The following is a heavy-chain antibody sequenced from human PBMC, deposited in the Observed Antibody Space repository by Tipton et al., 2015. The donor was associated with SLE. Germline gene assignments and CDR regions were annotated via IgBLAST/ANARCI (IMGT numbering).Heavy chain of an antibody. J-gene: IGHJ4*02. D-gene: IGHD5-18*01. CDR1: GGSISSYY. V-gene: IGHV4-59*01. Sequence: GLVKPSETLSLTCTVSGGSISSYYWSWIRQPPGKGLEWIGYIYYSGTTNYNPSLKSRATISVDTSKNQFSLKMSSVTAADTAVYYCARVPKIGYTYGYFDYWGQGTLVTVSS. CDR3: ARVPKIGYTYGYFDY. CDR2: IYYSGTT.